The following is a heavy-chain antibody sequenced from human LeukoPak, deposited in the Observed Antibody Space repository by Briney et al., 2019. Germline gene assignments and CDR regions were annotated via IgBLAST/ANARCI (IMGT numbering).Heavy chain of an antibody. V-gene: IGHV3-15*01. Sequence: GGSLRLSCAASGFTFSNAWMSWVRQAPGKGLEWVGRIKSKTDGGTTDYAAPVKGRFTISRDDSKNTLYLQMSSLKTEDTAVYYCTTYCSSTSCYPFDPWGQGTQVTVSS. CDR2: IKSKTDGGTT. J-gene: IGHJ5*02. CDR1: GFTFSNAW. CDR3: TTYCSSTSCYPFDP. D-gene: IGHD2-2*01.